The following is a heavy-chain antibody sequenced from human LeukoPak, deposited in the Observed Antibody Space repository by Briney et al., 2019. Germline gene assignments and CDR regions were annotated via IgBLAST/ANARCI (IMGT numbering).Heavy chain of an antibody. Sequence: PGGSLRLSCAASGFTFSDYNMNWVRQAPGKGLEWISYISSGSVTIAYADSVKGRFTISRDNAKNSLYLQMNSLRAEDTAVYYCARASGYSSGWYRLSYYYGMDVWGQGTTVTVSS. D-gene: IGHD6-19*01. CDR1: GFTFSDYN. J-gene: IGHJ6*02. V-gene: IGHV3-48*01. CDR3: ARASGYSSGWYRLSYYYGMDV. CDR2: ISSGSVTI.